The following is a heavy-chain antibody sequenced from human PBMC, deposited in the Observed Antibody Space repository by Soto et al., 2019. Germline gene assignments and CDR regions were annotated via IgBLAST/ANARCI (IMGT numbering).Heavy chain of an antibody. CDR2: MNPNSGNT. J-gene: IGHJ4*02. Sequence: ASVKVSCKASGYTFTSYDINWVRQATGQGLEWMGWMNPNSGNTGYAQKFQGRVTMTRNTSISTAYMELSSLRSEDTAVYYCARGDRITIFGVVTPDYWGQGTLVTVSS. CDR1: GYTFTSYD. CDR3: ARGDRITIFGVVTPDY. V-gene: IGHV1-8*01. D-gene: IGHD3-3*01.